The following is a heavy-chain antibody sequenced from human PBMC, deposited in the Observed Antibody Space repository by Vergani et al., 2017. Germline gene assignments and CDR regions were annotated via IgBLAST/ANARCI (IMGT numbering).Heavy chain of an antibody. Sequence: QVQLVESGGGVVQPGRSLRLSCAASGFTFSSYAMHWVRQAPGKGLEWVAVMSYDGSNNYYADSVKGRFTISRDNSKNSLYLQMNSLRAEDTAVYYCARNSGLAWGQGTLVTVSS. CDR3: ARNSGLA. V-gene: IGHV3-30*04. CDR1: GFTFSSYA. J-gene: IGHJ5*02. CDR2: MSYDGSNN. D-gene: IGHD2-21*01.